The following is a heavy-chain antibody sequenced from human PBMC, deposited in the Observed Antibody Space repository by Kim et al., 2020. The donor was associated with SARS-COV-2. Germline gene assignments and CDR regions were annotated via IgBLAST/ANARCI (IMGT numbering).Heavy chain of an antibody. CDR2: INTKTGNP. D-gene: IGHD3-10*01. CDR3: ARDVEYGSGSYYARSQYYFDH. Sequence: ASVKVSCKASGYIITDYPLTWVRQAPGQGREWMGWINTKTGNPTYGQGFTGRFVLSLDTSVDTAYLQIRSLKAEGRAVYYCARDVEYGSGSYYARSQYYFDHWGQGTHITVSS. V-gene: IGHV7-4-1*02. CDR1: GYIITDYP. J-gene: IGHJ4*02.